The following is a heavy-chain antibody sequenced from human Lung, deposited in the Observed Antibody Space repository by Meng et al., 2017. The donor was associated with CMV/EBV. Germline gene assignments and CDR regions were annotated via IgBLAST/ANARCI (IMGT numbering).Heavy chain of an antibody. CDR3: VNDLHGVSFYAFDI. CDR1: GISFDVYG. V-gene: IGHV3-20*04. CDR2: INWSGGRT. D-gene: IGHD4-17*01. J-gene: IGHJ3*02. Sequence: GGSLRLXCAASGISFDVYGMSWVRQVPGKGLEWVSGINWSGGRTGYADSVKGLFTISRDNAKNSLYLQMSRLRVEDTALYYCVNDLHGVSFYAFDIWGQGXMVTVSS.